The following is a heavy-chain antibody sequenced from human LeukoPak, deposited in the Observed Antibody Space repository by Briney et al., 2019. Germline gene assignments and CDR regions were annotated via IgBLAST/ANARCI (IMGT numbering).Heavy chain of an antibody. CDR3: ARGAPYGLYYYYYYMDV. D-gene: IGHD3-10*01. Sequence: SETLSLTCTVSGGSISSYYWRWIRQPPGKGLEWIGYIYYSGSTNYNPSLKSRVTISVDTPKNQFSLKLSSVTAADTAVYYCARGAPYGLYYYYYYMDVWGKGTTVTVSS. V-gene: IGHV4-59*01. J-gene: IGHJ6*03. CDR1: GGSISSYY. CDR2: IYYSGST.